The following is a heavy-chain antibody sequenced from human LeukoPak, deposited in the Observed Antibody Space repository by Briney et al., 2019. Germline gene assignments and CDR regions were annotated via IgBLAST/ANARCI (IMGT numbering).Heavy chain of an antibody. V-gene: IGHV4-39*07. CDR2: IYYSGST. Sequence: KPSETLSLACTVSGGSISSSSYYWGWIRQPPGKGLEWIGSIYYSGSTYYNPSLKSRVTISVDTSKNQFSLKLSSVTAADTAVYYCAREKIQLWLPSWFDPWGQGTLVTVSS. J-gene: IGHJ5*02. CDR1: GGSISSSSYY. D-gene: IGHD5-18*01. CDR3: AREKIQLWLPSWFDP.